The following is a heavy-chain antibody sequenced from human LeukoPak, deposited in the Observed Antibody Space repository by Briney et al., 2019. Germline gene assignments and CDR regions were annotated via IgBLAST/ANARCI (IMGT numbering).Heavy chain of an antibody. J-gene: IGHJ5*02. CDR3: ARIGTASRLDWFDP. Sequence: PSQTLSLTCSVSGDFIDSGGYYWSWIRQHPGRGLEWIGHIYYDGRTYQNPSLKSRVIISVDTSKNQFSLNVSSVTAADTAVYFCARIGTASRLDWFDPWGQGTLVTVSS. CDR2: IYYDGRT. V-gene: IGHV4-31*03. D-gene: IGHD6-6*01. CDR1: GDFIDSGGYY.